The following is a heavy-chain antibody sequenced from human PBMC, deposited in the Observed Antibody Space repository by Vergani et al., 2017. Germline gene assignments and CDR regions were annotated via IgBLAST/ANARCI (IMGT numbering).Heavy chain of an antibody. Sequence: EVQLVESGGGLVKPGGSLRLSCAASGFTFSSYSMNWVRQAPGKGLEWVSSISSRSSYIYYEDSVKGRFTISRDNAKNSLYLQMNSLRAEDTAVYYCAREASSSWYVYYYYYGMDVWGQGTTVTVSS. V-gene: IGHV3-21*01. J-gene: IGHJ6*02. CDR3: AREASSSWYVYYYYYGMDV. CDR2: ISSRSSYI. D-gene: IGHD6-13*01. CDR1: GFTFSSYS.